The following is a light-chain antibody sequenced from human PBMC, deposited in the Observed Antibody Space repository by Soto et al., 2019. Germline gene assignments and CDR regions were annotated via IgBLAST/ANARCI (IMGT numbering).Light chain of an antibody. CDR2: DAS. CDR1: QSVSSY. J-gene: IGKJ1*01. V-gene: IGKV3-11*01. CDR3: QQRSNWPPWT. Sequence: EIVFAQAPATPSLSPGERATLSCRASQSVSSYLAWYQQKPGQAPRLLIYDASNRATGIPARFSGSGSGTDFTLTISSLEPEDFAVYYCQQRSNWPPWTVGQGTKVDIK.